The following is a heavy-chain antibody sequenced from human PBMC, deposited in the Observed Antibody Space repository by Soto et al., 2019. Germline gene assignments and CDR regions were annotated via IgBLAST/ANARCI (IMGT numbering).Heavy chain of an antibody. CDR1: EFTFSNYA. CDR3: ARGPSYSDSYFDH. J-gene: IGHJ4*02. D-gene: IGHD4-17*01. Sequence: GGSLRLSCAASEFTFSNYAMHWVRQAPGKGLQWLAVISYDGNNKYYADSVEGRFTISRDNSKNTVYLQMNSLRLEDTAVYYCARGPSYSDSYFDHWGQGTLATVSS. CDR2: ISYDGNNK. V-gene: IGHV3-30*03.